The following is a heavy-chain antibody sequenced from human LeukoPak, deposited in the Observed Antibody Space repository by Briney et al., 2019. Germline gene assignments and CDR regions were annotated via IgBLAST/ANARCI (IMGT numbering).Heavy chain of an antibody. CDR3: ARRGGED. D-gene: IGHD3-16*01. Sequence: GGSLRLSCAVSGFPFSDHYMDWVRQAPGKGLVWVSCTRNKGNSYTTEYAASGKGRFTISRDDSKNSLYLQMNSLKTEDTAVYYCARRGGEDWGQGTLVTVS. CDR1: GFPFSDHY. V-gene: IGHV3-72*01. CDR2: TRNKGNSYTT. J-gene: IGHJ4*02.